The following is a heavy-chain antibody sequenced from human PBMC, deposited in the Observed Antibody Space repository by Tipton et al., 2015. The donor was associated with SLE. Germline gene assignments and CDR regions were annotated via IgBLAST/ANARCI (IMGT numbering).Heavy chain of an antibody. V-gene: IGHV3-7*03. J-gene: IGHJ4*02. CDR3: ARTGY. D-gene: IGHD1-14*01. Sequence: AVSGFTFSNYWMTWVRQAPGKGLEWVANINQDGSEKYYVDSVKGRFTISRDNARNSLYLQMNSLRAEDTAVYYCARTGYWGQGALVTVSS. CDR2: INQDGSEK. CDR1: GFTFSNYW.